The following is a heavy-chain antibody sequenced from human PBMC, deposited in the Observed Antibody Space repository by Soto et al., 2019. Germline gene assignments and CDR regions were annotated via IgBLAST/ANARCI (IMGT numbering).Heavy chain of an antibody. CDR1: GGTFSSYA. CDR2: IIPIFGTA. J-gene: IGHJ6*02. Sequence: SVKVSCKASGGTFSSYAISWVRQAPGQGLEWMGGIIPIFGTANYAQKFQGRVTITADESTSTAYMELSSLRSEDTAVYYCARDLIAALNYYYYGMDVWGQGTTVTVSS. D-gene: IGHD6-6*01. V-gene: IGHV1-69*13. CDR3: ARDLIAALNYYYYGMDV.